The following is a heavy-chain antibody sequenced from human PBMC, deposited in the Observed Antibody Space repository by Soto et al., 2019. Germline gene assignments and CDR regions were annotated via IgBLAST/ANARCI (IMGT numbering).Heavy chain of an antibody. Sequence: GGSLRLSCAASGFTVSSNYMSWVRQAPGKGLEWVSVIYSGGSTYYADSVKGRFTISRDNSKNTLYLQMNSLRAEDTAVYYCARLASDIAVAGTHPWRKYYFDYWGQGTLVTVSS. CDR1: GFTVSSNY. CDR3: ARLASDIAVAGTHPWRKYYFDY. J-gene: IGHJ4*02. CDR2: IYSGGST. D-gene: IGHD6-19*01. V-gene: IGHV3-53*01.